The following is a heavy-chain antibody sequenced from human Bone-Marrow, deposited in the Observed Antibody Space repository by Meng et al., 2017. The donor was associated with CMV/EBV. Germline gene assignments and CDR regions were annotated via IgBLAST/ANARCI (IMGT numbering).Heavy chain of an antibody. J-gene: IGHJ6*02. CDR1: GFTFNNHW. CDR3: ARDFNWNYGYGMDV. V-gene: IGHV3-74*01. D-gene: IGHD1-7*01. Sequence: GESLKISCAASGFTFNNHWMHWVRQAPGKGLLWVSRIDSDGSSTSCADSVKGRFTISRDNAKNTLYLQMNSLRAEDTAVYYCARDFNWNYGYGMDVWGQGTTVTVSS. CDR2: IDSDGSST.